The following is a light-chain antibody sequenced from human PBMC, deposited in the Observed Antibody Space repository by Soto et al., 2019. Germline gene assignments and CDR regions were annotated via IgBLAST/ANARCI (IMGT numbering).Light chain of an antibody. CDR2: DAS. CDR3: QQRSIWVT. V-gene: IGKV3-11*01. J-gene: IGKJ4*01. Sequence: EVVLTQSPTTLSLSPGDRATLSCRASQSVSGYLAWYQQKPGQAPRLLIYDASKRATGIPARFSGSGSGTDFTLTISSLEPEDFAVYYCQQRSIWVTFGGGTKVEIK. CDR1: QSVSGY.